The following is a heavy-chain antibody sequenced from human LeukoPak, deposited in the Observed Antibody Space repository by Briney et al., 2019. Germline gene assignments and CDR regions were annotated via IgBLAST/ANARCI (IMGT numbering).Heavy chain of an antibody. Sequence: KPSETLSPTCAVYGGSFSGYYWSWIRQPPGKGLEWIGEINHSGSTNYNPSLKSRVTISVDTSKNQFSRKLSSVTAADTAVYYCARGRYDFGYWGQGTLVTVSS. D-gene: IGHD3-3*01. CDR3: ARGRYDFGY. CDR1: GGSFSGYY. CDR2: INHSGST. V-gene: IGHV4-34*01. J-gene: IGHJ4*02.